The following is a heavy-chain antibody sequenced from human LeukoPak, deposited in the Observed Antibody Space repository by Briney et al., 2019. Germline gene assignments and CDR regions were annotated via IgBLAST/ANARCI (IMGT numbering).Heavy chain of an antibody. V-gene: IGHV3-7*01. CDR2: IKQDGSEK. D-gene: IGHD1-26*01. CDR1: GFTFSSYW. Sequence: GGSLRLPCAASGFTFSSYWMSWVRQAPGKGLEWVANIKQDGSEKYYVDSVKGRFTISRDNAKNSLYLQMNSLRAEDTAVYYCARDEGIVGATTPFDYWGQGTLVTVSS. CDR3: ARDEGIVGATTPFDY. J-gene: IGHJ4*02.